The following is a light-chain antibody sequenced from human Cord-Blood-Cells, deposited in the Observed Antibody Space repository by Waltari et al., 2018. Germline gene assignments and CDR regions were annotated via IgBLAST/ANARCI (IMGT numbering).Light chain of an antibody. V-gene: IGKV3-20*01. CDR3: QQYGSSPQGT. CDR1: QSVSSSY. CDR2: GAS. J-gene: IGKJ4*01. Sequence: EIVLTQSPGTLSLSPGERATLSCRASQSVSSSYLAWYQQKPGQAPRLLIYGASSRATGITDRFSGSGSGTEFTLTISRLEPEDFAVYYCQQYGSSPQGTFGGGTKVEIK.